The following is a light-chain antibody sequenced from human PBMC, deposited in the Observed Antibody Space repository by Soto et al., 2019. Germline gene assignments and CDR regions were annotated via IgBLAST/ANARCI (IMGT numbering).Light chain of an antibody. CDR2: DVT. V-gene: IGLV2-11*01. CDR1: SSDVGGYNY. J-gene: IGLJ2*01. CDR3: CSYAGSYTLL. Sequence: QSALTQPRSVSGSPGPSVTISCTGTSSDVGGYNYVSWYQQHPGKAPKLMIYDVTQRPSGVPDRFSGSKSGNTASLTISGLQAGDEADYHCCSYAGSYTLLFGGGTKLTVL.